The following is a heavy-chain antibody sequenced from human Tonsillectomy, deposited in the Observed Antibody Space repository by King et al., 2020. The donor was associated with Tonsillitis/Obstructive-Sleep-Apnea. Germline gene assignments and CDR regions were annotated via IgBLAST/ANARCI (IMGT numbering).Heavy chain of an antibody. CDR1: GFTFSYYA. V-gene: IGHV3-30*04. D-gene: IGHD3-16*01. J-gene: IGHJ4*02. CDR2: ISDNGSYK. CDR3: ASSATAAGGGFDS. Sequence: VQLVESGGGVVQPGRSLRLSCAASGFTFSYYAFQWVRQAPGKGLEWLAVISDNGSYKYYADSVKGRFIISTDNSKNTLYLQMNSLRVADTAVYYCASSATAAGGGFDSWGQGALVTVSS.